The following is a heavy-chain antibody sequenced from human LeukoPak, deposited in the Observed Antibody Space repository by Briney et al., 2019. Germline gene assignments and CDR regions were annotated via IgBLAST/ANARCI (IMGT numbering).Heavy chain of an antibody. V-gene: IGHV3-23*01. Sequence: GGSLRLSCAASGFTFSSYAMSWVRQAPGKGLEWVSATSGSGGSTYYADSVKGRFTISRDNSKNTLYLQMNSLRAEDTAVYYCAKDRGYCSGDSCYYFDYWGQGTLVTVSS. CDR2: TSGSGGST. J-gene: IGHJ4*02. CDR1: GFTFSSYA. CDR3: AKDRGYCSGDSCYYFDY. D-gene: IGHD2-15*01.